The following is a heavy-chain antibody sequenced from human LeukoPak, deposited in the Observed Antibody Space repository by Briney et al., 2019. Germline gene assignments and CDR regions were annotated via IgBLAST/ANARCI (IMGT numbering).Heavy chain of an antibody. J-gene: IGHJ6*03. CDR2: ISSSSSTI. V-gene: IGHV3-48*01. Sequence: PGGSLRLSCAASGFSFSSYSMNWVRQAPEKGLEWVSYISSSSSTIYYADSVKGRFTISRDNAKNSLYLRINSLRAEDTAVYYCARDPCCSSTTTCYTCYYYYMDVWGKGTTVTVSS. CDR1: GFSFSSYS. CDR3: ARDPCCSSTTTCYTCYYYYMDV. D-gene: IGHD2-2*01.